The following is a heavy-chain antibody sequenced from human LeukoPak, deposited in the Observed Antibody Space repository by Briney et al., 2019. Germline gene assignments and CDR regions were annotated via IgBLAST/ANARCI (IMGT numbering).Heavy chain of an antibody. Sequence: SETLSLTCTVSGGSISSYYWSWVRQPPGKGLEWIGYIYYSGSTNYNPSLKSRVTISVDTSKTQFSLKLSSVTAADTAVYYCASSKGVTMVRGVINWFDPWGQGTLVTVSS. CDR3: ASSKGVTMVRGVINWFDP. J-gene: IGHJ5*02. V-gene: IGHV4-59*01. CDR1: GGSISSYY. D-gene: IGHD3-10*01. CDR2: IYYSGST.